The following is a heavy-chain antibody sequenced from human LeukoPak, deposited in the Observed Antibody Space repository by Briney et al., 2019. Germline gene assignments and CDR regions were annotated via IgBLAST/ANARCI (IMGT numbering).Heavy chain of an antibody. CDR2: FDPEDGET. V-gene: IGHV1-24*01. Sequence: EASVKVSCKVSGYTLTELSMHWVRQAPGKGLEWMGGFDPEDGETIYAQKFQGRVTMTEDTSTDTAYTELSSLRSEDTAVYYCATVRYGSGSYFFDYWGQGTLVTVSS. D-gene: IGHD3-10*01. CDR1: GYTLTELS. CDR3: ATVRYGSGSYFFDY. J-gene: IGHJ4*02.